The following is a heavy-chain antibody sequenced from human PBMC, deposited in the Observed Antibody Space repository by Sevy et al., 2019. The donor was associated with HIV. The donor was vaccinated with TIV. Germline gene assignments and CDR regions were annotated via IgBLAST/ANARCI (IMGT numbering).Heavy chain of an antibody. V-gene: IGHV3-53*01. D-gene: IGHD3-22*01. CDR3: ARLSVYYYDSSGYYTTGHAFDI. J-gene: IGHJ3*02. Sequence: GGSLRLSCAASGFSVSNSYMSWVHQAPGKGLQWVSVIYSGDSTYYTDSVKGRFTISRDNSKNTLYLQMNSLRAEDTAAYYCARLSVYYYDSSGYYTTGHAFDIWGQGTMVTVSS. CDR2: IYSGDST. CDR1: GFSVSNSY.